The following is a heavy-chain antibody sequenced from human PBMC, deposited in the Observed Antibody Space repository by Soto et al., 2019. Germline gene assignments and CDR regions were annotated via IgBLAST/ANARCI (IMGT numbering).Heavy chain of an antibody. J-gene: IGHJ4*02. D-gene: IGHD4-17*01. CDR1: GYTFTSHS. V-gene: IGHV1-18*04. CDR3: ASWAGQSRAYGGPFDY. Sequence: QVQLVQSGADVKNPGASVKVSCKGSGYTFTSHSINWVRQAPGQGLEWMGWISTYNGNTNYAQRLQGRVTMTTDTSASTVYMELRSLRSDDTAVYYCASWAGQSRAYGGPFDYWGQGTLLTVSS. CDR2: ISTYNGNT.